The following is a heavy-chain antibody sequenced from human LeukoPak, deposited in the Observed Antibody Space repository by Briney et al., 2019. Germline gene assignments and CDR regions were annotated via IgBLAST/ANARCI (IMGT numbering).Heavy chain of an antibody. CDR3: TTATSY. CDR2: IKGKTYGGTA. CDR1: GFTFSNAW. Sequence: GGSLRLTCAASGFTFSNAWMSWVRQAPGKGLEWVGRIKGKTYGGTADYPAPVKGRFTISRDDSENTVYLQMNSLKTEDTAVYYCTTATSYWGQGSLVTVSS. J-gene: IGHJ4*02. V-gene: IGHV3-15*01.